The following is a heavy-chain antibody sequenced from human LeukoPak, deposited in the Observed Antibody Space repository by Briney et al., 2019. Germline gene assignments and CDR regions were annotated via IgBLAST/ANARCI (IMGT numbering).Heavy chain of an antibody. D-gene: IGHD6-19*01. J-gene: IGHJ4*02. CDR1: GYTFSAYC. Sequence: VKVSCKASGYTFSAYCMHWVRQAPGQGLEWMGWINPKSGGTNYAQQFQDRVTMTRVTSISSTYMELSRLKSDDTAVYYCVRDLGISGWYAPPLGYFDSWGQGTLVTVSS. V-gene: IGHV1-2*02. CDR3: VRDLGISGWYAPPLGYFDS. CDR2: INPKSGGT.